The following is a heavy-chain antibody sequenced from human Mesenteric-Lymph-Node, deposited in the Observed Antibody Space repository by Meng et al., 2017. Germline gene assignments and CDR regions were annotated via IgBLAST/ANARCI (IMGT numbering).Heavy chain of an antibody. CDR1: GFTFSSYA. CDR3: ARDRTTVPLIFDY. D-gene: IGHD4-11*01. J-gene: IGHJ4*02. Sequence: GGSLRLSCAASGFTFSSYAMHWVRQAPGKGLEWVAVISYDGSNKYYADSVKGRFTISRDKSKNTLYLQMNSLRAEDTAVYYCARDRTTVPLIFDYWGQGTLVTVSS. V-gene: IGHV3-30*01. CDR2: ISYDGSNK.